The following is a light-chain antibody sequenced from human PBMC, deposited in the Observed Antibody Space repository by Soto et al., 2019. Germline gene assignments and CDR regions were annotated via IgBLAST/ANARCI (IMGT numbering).Light chain of an antibody. CDR2: AAS. V-gene: IGKV1-27*01. CDR3: QKYNNAPLT. Sequence: DIQMTQSPSSLSASVGARVAIACRASTTIRNYIAWYQQKPGKTPRLLIYAASTMEAGVPSRFSGSGSGTDFSLTISRLQPEDFAAYYCQKYNNAPLTFGGGTKVDIK. J-gene: IGKJ4*01. CDR1: TTIRNY.